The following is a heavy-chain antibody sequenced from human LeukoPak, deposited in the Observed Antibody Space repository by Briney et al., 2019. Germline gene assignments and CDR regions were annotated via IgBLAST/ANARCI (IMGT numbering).Heavy chain of an antibody. Sequence: PGGSLRLSCAASGFTFSSYAMSWVRQAPGKGREWVSAISGSGGSTYYADSVKGRFTISRDNSKNALYLQMNSLRAEDTAVYYCAKDQARDFWSGPKDYWGQGTLVTVSS. CDR1: GFTFSSYA. D-gene: IGHD3-3*01. CDR2: ISGSGGST. CDR3: AKDQARDFWSGPKDY. V-gene: IGHV3-23*01. J-gene: IGHJ4*02.